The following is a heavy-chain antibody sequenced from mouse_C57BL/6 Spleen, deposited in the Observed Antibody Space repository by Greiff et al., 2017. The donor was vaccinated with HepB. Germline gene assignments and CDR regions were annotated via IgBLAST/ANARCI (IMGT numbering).Heavy chain of an antibody. J-gene: IGHJ2*01. CDR2: IYPRSGNT. D-gene: IGHD2-4*01. V-gene: IGHV1-81*01. CDR3: ATYDYEDYFDY. CDR1: GYTFTSYG. Sequence: VQGVESGAELARPGASVKLSCKASGYTFTSYGISWVKQRTGQGLEWIGEIYPRSGNTYYNEKFKGKATLTADKSSSTAYMELRSLTSEDSAVYFCATYDYEDYFDYWGQGTTLTVSS.